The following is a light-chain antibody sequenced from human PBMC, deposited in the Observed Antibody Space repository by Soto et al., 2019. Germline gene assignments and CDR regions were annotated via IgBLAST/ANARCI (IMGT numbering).Light chain of an antibody. V-gene: IGKV3-15*01. CDR1: QSVSSK. J-gene: IGKJ5*01. CDR2: GAS. Sequence: EIVLTQSPATLSVSPGERATLSCRASQSVSSKLAWYQQRPGQSPRLLIYGASTRATDIPARFSGSGSGTEFPLTLSSLQSEDFAVYYCQQYKDWFSITFGQGTRLEIK. CDR3: QQYKDWFSIT.